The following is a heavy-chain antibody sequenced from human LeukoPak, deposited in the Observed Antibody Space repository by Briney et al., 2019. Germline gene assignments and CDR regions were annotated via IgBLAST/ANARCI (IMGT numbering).Heavy chain of an antibody. Sequence: GRSPRLSCAASGLTFNNYGMHWVRQAPGKGLEWVAVISYDGSTKYYADSVKGRFTISRDNSKNTLYLQMNSLRAEDTAVYYCARDNWGYDSSGDDAFDIWGQGTMVTVSS. CDR1: GLTFNNYG. CDR2: ISYDGSTK. D-gene: IGHD3-22*01. V-gene: IGHV3-30*03. J-gene: IGHJ3*02. CDR3: ARDNWGYDSSGDDAFDI.